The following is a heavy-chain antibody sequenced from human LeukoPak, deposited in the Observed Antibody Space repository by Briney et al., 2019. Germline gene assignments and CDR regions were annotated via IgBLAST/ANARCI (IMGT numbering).Heavy chain of an antibody. CDR1: GGSISSSSYY. V-gene: IGHV4-39*01. CDR2: IYYSGST. CDR3: ARIYCSSTSCNGAGFDP. J-gene: IGHJ5*02. D-gene: IGHD2-2*01. Sequence: SETLSLTCTVSGGSISSSSYYWGWIRQPPGKGLEWIGSIYYSGSTYYNPSLKSRVTISVHTSKNQFSLKLSSVTAADTAVYYCARIYCSSTSCNGAGFDPWGQGTIVTVSS.